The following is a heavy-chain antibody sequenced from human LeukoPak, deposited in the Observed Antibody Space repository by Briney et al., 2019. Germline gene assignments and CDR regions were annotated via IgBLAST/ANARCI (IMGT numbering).Heavy chain of an antibody. CDR1: GGSFSGYY. V-gene: IGHV4-34*01. CDR3: ARSPHAFDI. Sequence: SETLSLTCAVYGGSFSGYYWSWIRQPPGKGLEWIGEINHSGSANYNPSLKSRVTISVDTSKNQFSLKLSSVTAADTAVYYCARSPHAFDIWGQGAMVTVSS. CDR2: INHSGSA. J-gene: IGHJ3*02.